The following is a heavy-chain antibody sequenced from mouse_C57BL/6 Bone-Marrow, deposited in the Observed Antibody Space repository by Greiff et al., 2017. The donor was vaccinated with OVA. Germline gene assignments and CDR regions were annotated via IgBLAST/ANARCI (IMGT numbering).Heavy chain of an antibody. Sequence: VQLQQPGAELVRPGTSVKLSCKASGYTFTSYWMHWVKQRPGHGLEWIGVIDPSASYTNYNQKFKGKATLTVDTSSSTAYMQLSSLTAEDSAVYYCARDGYDETWFAYWGQGTLVTVSA. D-gene: IGHD2-2*01. J-gene: IGHJ3*01. CDR2: IDPSASYT. CDR1: GYTFTSYW. V-gene: IGHV1-59*01. CDR3: ARDGYDETWFAY.